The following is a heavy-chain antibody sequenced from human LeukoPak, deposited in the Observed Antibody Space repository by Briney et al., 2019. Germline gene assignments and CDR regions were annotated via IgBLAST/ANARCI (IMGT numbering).Heavy chain of an antibody. V-gene: IGHV1-8*02. CDR3: ARSPYSSSWYVNYYHYYMDV. CDR1: GYTFTNYG. CDR2: MNPNSGNT. J-gene: IGHJ6*03. Sequence: ASVKVSCKASGYTFTNYGLNWVRQAPGQGLEWMGWMNPNSGNTGYAQKFQGRVTMTRNTSISTAYMELSSLRSDDTAVYYCARSPYSSSWYVNYYHYYMDVWGKGTTVTISS. D-gene: IGHD6-13*01.